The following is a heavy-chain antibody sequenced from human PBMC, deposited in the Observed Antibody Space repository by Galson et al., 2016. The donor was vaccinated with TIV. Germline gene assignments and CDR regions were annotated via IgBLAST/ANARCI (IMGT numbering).Heavy chain of an antibody. CDR2: IWYDGSNK. CDR3: TKVPSSGFSYYYGLDV. V-gene: IGHV3-33*06. D-gene: IGHD3-22*01. J-gene: IGHJ6*02. CDR1: VFIFSSYG. Sequence: SLRLSCAASVFIFSSYGMHWVRQAPGKGLEWVAVIWYDGSNKNYADSVKGRFTISRDNSKNTLFLQMNSLRAEDTAVYYCTKVPSSGFSYYYGLDVWGQGTTVTVSS.